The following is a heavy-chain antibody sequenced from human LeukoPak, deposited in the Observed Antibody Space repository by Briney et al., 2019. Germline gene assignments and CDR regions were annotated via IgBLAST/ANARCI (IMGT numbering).Heavy chain of an antibody. Sequence: GGSLRLSCVVSGISLSNYAMSWVRQAPGKGLEWVSYISERGGTTTYADSVKGRFTISRDNAENSLYLQMNSLRAVDTAVYFCARGEEKATITALDSWGQGTLVTVSS. D-gene: IGHD5-24*01. CDR3: ARGEEKATITALDS. J-gene: IGHJ4*02. V-gene: IGHV3-23*01. CDR2: ISERGGTT. CDR1: GISLSNYA.